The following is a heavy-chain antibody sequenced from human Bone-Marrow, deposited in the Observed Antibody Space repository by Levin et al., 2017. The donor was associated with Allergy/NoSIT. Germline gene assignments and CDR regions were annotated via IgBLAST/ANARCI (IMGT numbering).Heavy chain of an antibody. D-gene: IGHD3-22*01. Sequence: GESLKISCVGSGFIFNDYAMNWVRQAPGKGLEWLSYISVSGTTIYYADSVKGRFTISRDNAKNSLFLQMSSLTAEDTAVYYCARDNYYDSSGYFSRTFYYYVLDVWGQGTTVTVSS. CDR3: ARDNYYDSSGYFSRTFYYYVLDV. CDR1: GFIFNDYA. CDR2: ISVSGTTI. J-gene: IGHJ6*02. V-gene: IGHV3-48*04.